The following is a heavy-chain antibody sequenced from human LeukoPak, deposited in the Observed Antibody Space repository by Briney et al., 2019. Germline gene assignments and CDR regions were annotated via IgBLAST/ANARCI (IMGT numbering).Heavy chain of an antibody. CDR2: IKQDGREK. D-gene: IGHD3-9*01. Sequence: GGSLRLSCAASGFTFTTYWMSWVRQAPGKGLEWVANIKQDGREKYYVDSVKGRFTISRDNAKNSLYLQMNSLRAEDTAAYYCARDRYDILTGYNDAFDVWGQGTMVTVSS. CDR1: GFTFTTYW. J-gene: IGHJ3*01. CDR3: ARDRYDILTGYNDAFDV. V-gene: IGHV3-7*01.